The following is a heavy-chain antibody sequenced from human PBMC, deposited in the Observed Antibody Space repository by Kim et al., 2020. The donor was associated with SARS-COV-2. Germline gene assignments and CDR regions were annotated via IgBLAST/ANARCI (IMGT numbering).Heavy chain of an antibody. J-gene: IGHJ4*02. D-gene: IGHD3-9*01. V-gene: IGHV4-39*01. CDR3: ATNRRNYDILTGPSEPFDY. Sequence: SVTLSLTCTVSGASISSSSYYWGWIRQPPGKGLEWIGSVYYSGRTHYNPSLKSRVTISVDTSKNQFSLKLSSVTAADTAVYYCATNRRNYDILTGPSEPFDYWGQGTLVTVSS. CDR2: VYYSGRT. CDR1: GASISSSSYY.